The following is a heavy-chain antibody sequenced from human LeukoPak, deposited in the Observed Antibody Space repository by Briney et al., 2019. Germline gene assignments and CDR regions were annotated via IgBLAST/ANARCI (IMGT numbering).Heavy chain of an antibody. CDR1: GYTFTSYG. V-gene: IGHV1-18*01. D-gene: IGHD3-3*01. CDR2: ISAYNGNT. J-gene: IGHJ6*03. Sequence: ASVKVSCKASGYTFTSYGIRWVRQAPGQGLEWMGWISAYNGNTNYAQKLQGRVTMTTDTSTSTAYMELRSLRSDDTAVYYCARLGQECYYYYYMDVWGKGTTVTVSS. CDR3: ARLGQECYYYYYMDV.